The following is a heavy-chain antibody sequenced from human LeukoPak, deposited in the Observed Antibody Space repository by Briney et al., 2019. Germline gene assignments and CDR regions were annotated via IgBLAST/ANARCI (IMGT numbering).Heavy chain of an antibody. CDR2: ISSSGNTI. V-gene: IGHV3-48*03. Sequence: PGGSLRLSCVASGFTFSSYEMNWVRQAPGKGLEWVSYISSSGNTIYYADSVKGRFTISRDNSKNTLYLQMNSLRAEDTAVYYCAKGSSSSGGYWGQGTLVTVSS. D-gene: IGHD6-6*01. CDR1: GFTFSSYE. J-gene: IGHJ4*02. CDR3: AKGSSSSGGY.